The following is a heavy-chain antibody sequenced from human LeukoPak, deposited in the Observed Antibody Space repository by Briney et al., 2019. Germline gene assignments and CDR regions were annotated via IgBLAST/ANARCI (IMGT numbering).Heavy chain of an antibody. CDR2: INGGGTST. J-gene: IGHJ6*04. D-gene: IGHD3-10*02. CDR1: GFTFTSYA. Sequence: GGSLRLSCAASGFTFTSYAMSWVRQAPGKGLQWVSVINGGGTSTDYAGSVKGRFTISRDNSKNSLYLQMNSLRAEDTAVYYCAELGITMIGGVWGKGTTVTISS. V-gene: IGHV3-23*01. CDR3: AELGITMIGGV.